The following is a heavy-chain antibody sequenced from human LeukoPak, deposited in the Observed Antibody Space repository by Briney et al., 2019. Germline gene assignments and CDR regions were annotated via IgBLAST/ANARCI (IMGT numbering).Heavy chain of an antibody. Sequence: PGRSLRLSCAASGFTFDDDAMHWVRQAPGKGLEWVSGISWNSGFIGYADSVKGRFTISRDNAKNSLYLQMNSLRAEDMAVYYCAKGDQGYCSSTSCYMDNWGQGTLVTVSS. D-gene: IGHD2-2*02. CDR1: GFTFDDDA. CDR3: AKGDQGYCSSTSCYMDN. V-gene: IGHV3-9*03. J-gene: IGHJ4*02. CDR2: ISWNSGFI.